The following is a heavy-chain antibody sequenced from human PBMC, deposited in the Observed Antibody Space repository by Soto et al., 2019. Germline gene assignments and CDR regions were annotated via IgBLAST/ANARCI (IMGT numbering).Heavy chain of an antibody. Sequence: EVQLVESGGGLVQPGGSLRLSCAASGFSFSGYWMHWVRQVPGQAPTWVSRINSAGTYKDSADSVRGRFIITKDTASNTLYLQMNSLRVEDTAVYYCTRARDGMIPTAVWGQGTLVTVSS. CDR3: TRARDGMIPTAV. D-gene: IGHD3-16*01. J-gene: IGHJ4*02. V-gene: IGHV3-74*01. CDR2: INSAGTYK. CDR1: GFSFSGYW.